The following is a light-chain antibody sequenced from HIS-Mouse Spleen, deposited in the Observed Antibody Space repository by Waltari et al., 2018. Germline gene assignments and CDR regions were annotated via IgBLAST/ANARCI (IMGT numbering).Light chain of an antibody. CDR2: EVS. V-gene: IGLV2-14*01. J-gene: IGLJ3*02. CDR3: SSYTSSSTLV. CDR1: SSDVGGYNY. Sequence: QSALTQPASVSGSPGQSITISCTGTSSDVGGYNYVSWYQQHPGKAPKLMIYEVSSRPSGVSNGFSGSKSGNTASLTRPGLQAEDEADYYCSSYTSSSTLVFGGGTKLTVL.